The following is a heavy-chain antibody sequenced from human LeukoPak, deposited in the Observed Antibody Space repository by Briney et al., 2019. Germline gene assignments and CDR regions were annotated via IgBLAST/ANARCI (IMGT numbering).Heavy chain of an antibody. D-gene: IGHD3-9*01. V-gene: IGHV3-7*01. CDR1: GFTFSSYW. Sequence: GGSLRLSCAASGFTFSSYWMSWVRQAPGKGLEWVANIKHYGSEKYYVDSVKGRFTISRDNAKNSLYLQMNSLRAEDTAVYYCARMEGPLRYFPGGYYYMDVWGKGTTVTVSS. J-gene: IGHJ6*03. CDR2: IKHYGSEK. CDR3: ARMEGPLRYFPGGYYYMDV.